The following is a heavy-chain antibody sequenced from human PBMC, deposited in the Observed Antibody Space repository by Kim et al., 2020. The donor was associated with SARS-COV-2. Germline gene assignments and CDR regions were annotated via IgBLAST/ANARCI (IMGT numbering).Heavy chain of an antibody. CDR3: VRVDPYSCSGPPYFDF. Sequence: GESLKISCHGSGYTFTKYWITWVRQMPGKGLEWMGRIDPRDSYATYNPSFQGHVTMSVDRSITTAYLQWDSLRASDTAMYYCVRVDPYSCSGPPYFDFWGKGTLVTVSS. CDR2: IDPRDSYA. CDR1: GYTFTKYW. D-gene: IGHD4-4*01. J-gene: IGHJ4*02. V-gene: IGHV5-10-1*01.